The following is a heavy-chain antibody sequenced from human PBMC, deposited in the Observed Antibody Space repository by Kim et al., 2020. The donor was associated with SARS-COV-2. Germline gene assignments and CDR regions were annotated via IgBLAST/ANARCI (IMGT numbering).Heavy chain of an antibody. J-gene: IGHJ5*02. V-gene: IGHV4-34*01. CDR1: GGSFSGYY. CDR3: ARGRAGYSSGWYSNWFDP. Sequence: SETLSLTCAVYGGSFSGYYWSWIRQPPGKGLEWIGEINHSGSTNYNPSLKSRVTISVDTSKNQFSLKLSSVTAADTAVYYCARGRAGYSSGWYSNWFDPWGQGTLVTVSS. D-gene: IGHD6-19*01. CDR2: INHSGST.